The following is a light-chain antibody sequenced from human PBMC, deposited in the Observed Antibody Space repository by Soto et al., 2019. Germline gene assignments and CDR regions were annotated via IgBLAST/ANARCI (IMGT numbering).Light chain of an antibody. CDR2: DAS. CDR1: QSVTYD. V-gene: IGKV3-11*01. J-gene: IGKJ1*01. CDR3: QQRSNWPPWT. Sequence: EIVLTQSPDTLSLSPGEIATLSCRASQSVTYDQLAWYRQPPGQAPRLLIYDASNRATGIPARFSGSGSGTDFTLTISSLEPEDFAVYYCQQRSNWPPWTFGQGTKVDIK.